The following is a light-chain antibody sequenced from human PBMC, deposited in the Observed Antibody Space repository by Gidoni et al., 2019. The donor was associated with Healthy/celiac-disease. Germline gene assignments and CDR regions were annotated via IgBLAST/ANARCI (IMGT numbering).Light chain of an antibody. CDR2: GAS. Sequence: IVFPWPPGTLSLSPWERATLSCRASQSVSSSYLAWYQQKPGQAPRLLIYGASSRATGIPDRFSGSGSGTDFTLTISRLEPEDFAVYYCQQYGSSPGTFGQGTKVEIK. CDR3: QQYGSSPGT. CDR1: QSVSSSY. J-gene: IGKJ1*01. V-gene: IGKV3-20*01.